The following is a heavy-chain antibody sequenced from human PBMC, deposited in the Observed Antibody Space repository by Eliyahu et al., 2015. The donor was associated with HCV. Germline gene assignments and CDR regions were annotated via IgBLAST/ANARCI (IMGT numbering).Heavy chain of an antibody. Sequence: ASGFTFSGSAMHWVRQASGKGLEWVGRIRSKANSYATAYAASVKGRFTISRDDSKNTAYLQMNSLKTEDTAVYYCTRLEGTIRDMGAYYGMDVWGQGTTVTVSS. CDR1: GFTFSGSA. CDR3: TRLEGTIRDMGAYYGMDV. D-gene: IGHD2-8*01. J-gene: IGHJ6*02. CDR2: IRSKANSYAT. V-gene: IGHV3-73*01.